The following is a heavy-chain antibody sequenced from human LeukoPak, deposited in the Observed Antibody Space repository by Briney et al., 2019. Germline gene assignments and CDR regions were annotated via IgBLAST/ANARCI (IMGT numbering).Heavy chain of an antibody. V-gene: IGHV1-2*02. CDR3: ARGGGYYDSSGYYPYFDY. J-gene: IGHJ4*02. Sequence: ASVKVSCKASGYTFTGYYMHWVRQAPGQGLEWMGWINPNSGGTNYAQKFQGRVTMTRDTSISTAYMELSRLRSDDTAVYYCARGGGYYDSSGYYPYFDYWGQGTLVTVSS. D-gene: IGHD3-22*01. CDR1: GYTFTGYY. CDR2: INPNSGGT.